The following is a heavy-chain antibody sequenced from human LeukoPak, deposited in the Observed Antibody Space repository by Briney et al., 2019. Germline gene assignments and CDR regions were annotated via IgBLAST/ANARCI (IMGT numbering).Heavy chain of an antibody. J-gene: IGHJ5*02. CDR2: INQDGSVK. CDR1: GFTISIGW. Sequence: GGSLRLSCAASGFTISIGWMTWVRQAPGKGLEWVANINQDGSVKQYVDSVKGRFTISRDNAKNSLYLQMNSLRAEDTAIYFCARDNPLPSWGRGTLVSVSS. D-gene: IGHD1-14*01. V-gene: IGHV3-7*04. CDR3: ARDNPLPS.